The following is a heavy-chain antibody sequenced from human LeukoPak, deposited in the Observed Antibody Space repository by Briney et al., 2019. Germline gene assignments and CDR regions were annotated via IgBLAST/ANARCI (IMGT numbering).Heavy chain of an antibody. D-gene: IGHD6-13*01. J-gene: IGHJ4*02. CDR1: RGSFSVYY. CDR2: INHSGST. V-gene: IGHV4-34*01. Sequence: PSETLSLTRAVHRGSFSVYYWSSIRRPPGKGLECMAEINHSGSTNYNPSLKGRVTISVDTSKNQFSLKLSSVTAADTAVDYGARGPSIAAAGTRGYYFDYWGQGTLVTVSS. CDR3: ARGPSIAAAGTRGYYFDY.